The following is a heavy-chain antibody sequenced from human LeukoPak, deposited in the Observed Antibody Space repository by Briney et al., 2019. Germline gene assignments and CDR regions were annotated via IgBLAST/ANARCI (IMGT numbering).Heavy chain of an antibody. CDR3: AKDRLEYGGGDAFDI. J-gene: IGHJ3*02. CDR2: ISGSGGTT. V-gene: IGHV3-23*01. D-gene: IGHD4-23*01. CDR1: GFTFSSYA. Sequence: GGSLRLSCAASGFTFSSYAMSWVRQAPGKGLEWVSGISGSGGTTYYADSVKGRFTISRDNSKNTLYLQMNSLRAEDTAVYYCAKDRLEYGGGDAFDIWGQGTMVTVSS.